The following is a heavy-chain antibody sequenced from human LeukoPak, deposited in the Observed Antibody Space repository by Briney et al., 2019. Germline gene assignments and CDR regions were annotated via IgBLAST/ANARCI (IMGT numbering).Heavy chain of an antibody. V-gene: IGHV1-69*06. CDR1: XGTFSXXA. Sequence: XXXGTFSXXAISWVRQAPGQGLEWMGGIIPIFGTANYAQKFQGRVTITADKSTSKAYMELSRLRSEDKALYYCAXXXLVRGTINSLIGFDIWGQGIMVTVSS. D-gene: IGHD3-9*01. CDR2: IIPIFGTA. J-gene: IGHJ3*02. CDR3: AXXXLVRGTINSLIGFDI.